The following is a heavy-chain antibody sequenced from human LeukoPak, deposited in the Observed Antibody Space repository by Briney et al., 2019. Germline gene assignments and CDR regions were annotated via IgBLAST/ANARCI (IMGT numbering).Heavy chain of an antibody. J-gene: IGHJ4*02. CDR2: TYYSGST. V-gene: IGHV4-59*08. CDR1: GGSISSYY. Sequence: SETLSLTCTVSGGSISSYYWSWIRQPPGKGLEWIGYTYYSGSTNYNPSLKSRVTISVDTSKNQFSLKLSSVTVADTAVYYCARRSCSSTSCPFDYWGQGTLVTVSS. CDR3: ARRSCSSTSCPFDY. D-gene: IGHD2-2*01.